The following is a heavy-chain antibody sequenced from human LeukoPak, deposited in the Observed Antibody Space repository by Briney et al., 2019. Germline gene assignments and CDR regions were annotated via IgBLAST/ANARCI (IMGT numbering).Heavy chain of an antibody. CDR1: GFTFSNYA. CDR2: ISGSGGST. D-gene: IGHD6-19*01. J-gene: IGHJ4*02. CDR3: AKDSEYSSGWYQDY. Sequence: PGWSLRLSCAASGFTFSNYAMSWVRQAPGKGLEWVPTISGSGGSTYYADSVKGRFTISRDNSKNTLYLQMSSLRAEDTAVYYCAKDSEYSSGWYQDYWGQGTLVTVSS. V-gene: IGHV3-23*01.